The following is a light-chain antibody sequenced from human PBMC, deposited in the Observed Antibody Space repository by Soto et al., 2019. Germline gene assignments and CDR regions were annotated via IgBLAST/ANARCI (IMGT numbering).Light chain of an antibody. J-gene: IGKJ4*01. CDR2: RAS. CDR3: QQYGTSPLT. CDR1: QSVDSND. Sequence: EVVLTQSPGTLSSSPGEIATLSCRASQSVDSNDGAWSQQKPGQAPRLLILRASIRATGIPDRFSGSGSGTDFTLTISGLEPEEFAVYYCQQYGTSPLTFGGGTRV. V-gene: IGKV3-20*01.